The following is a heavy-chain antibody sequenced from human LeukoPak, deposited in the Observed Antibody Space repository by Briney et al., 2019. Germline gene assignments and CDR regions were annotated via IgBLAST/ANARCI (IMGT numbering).Heavy chain of an antibody. CDR1: GGSVSSYY. Sequence: SETLSLTCTVSGGSVSSYYWNWVRQPPGKGLEWIGRIYTSGSTNYNPSLKSRVTMSVDTSKNQFSLKLSSVTAADTAVYYCARDRQWNWFDPWGQGTLVTVSS. CDR3: ARDRQWNWFDP. V-gene: IGHV4-4*07. J-gene: IGHJ5*02. D-gene: IGHD6-19*01. CDR2: IYTSGST.